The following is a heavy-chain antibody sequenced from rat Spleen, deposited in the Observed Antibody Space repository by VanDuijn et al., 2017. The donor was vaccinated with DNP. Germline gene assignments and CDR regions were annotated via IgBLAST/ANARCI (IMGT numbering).Heavy chain of an antibody. J-gene: IGHJ3*01. CDR1: GFTFNNYW. D-gene: IGHD1-11*01. V-gene: IGHV5-31*01. Sequence: EVQLVESGGGLVQPGRSLKLSCAASGFTFNNYWMTWIRQVPGKGLEWVASITNSGGSTYYPDSVKGRFIISRDNAKNTLYLQMSSLRFEDTATYYCTTETHGGYSFAYWGQGTLVTVSS. CDR2: ITNSGGST. CDR3: TTETHGGYSFAY.